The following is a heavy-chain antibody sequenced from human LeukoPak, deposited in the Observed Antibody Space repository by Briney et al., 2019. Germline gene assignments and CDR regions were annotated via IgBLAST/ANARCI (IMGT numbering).Heavy chain of an antibody. V-gene: IGHV4-38-2*02. CDR2: IYHSGST. CDR3: ARGELDPYEQQLVPAGAFDI. J-gene: IGHJ3*02. CDR1: GYSISSGYY. D-gene: IGHD6-13*01. Sequence: SETLPLTCTVSGYSISSGYYWGWIRQPPGKGLEWIANIYHSGSTYYNPSLKSRVAISVDTSKNQFSLRLSSVTAADTAVYYCARGELDPYEQQLVPAGAFDIWGQGTMVTVSS.